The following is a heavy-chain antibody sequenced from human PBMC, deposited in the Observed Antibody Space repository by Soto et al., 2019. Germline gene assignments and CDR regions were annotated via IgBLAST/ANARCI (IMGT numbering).Heavy chain of an antibody. V-gene: IGHV3-23*01. CDR2: ISASGSDT. D-gene: IGHD2-2*02. J-gene: IGHJ3*01. CDR1: GFTLSSYA. CDR3: AKTIVPAGIDAFDV. Sequence: EVQLLESGGDLIQAGGSLRLSCAASGFTLSSYALTWVRQGPGKGLEWVSVISASGSDTFFRGSVKGRFTISRDTSKNTLYLQMNSLRVEDTAVYYCAKTIVPAGIDAFDVWGRGTMVTVSS.